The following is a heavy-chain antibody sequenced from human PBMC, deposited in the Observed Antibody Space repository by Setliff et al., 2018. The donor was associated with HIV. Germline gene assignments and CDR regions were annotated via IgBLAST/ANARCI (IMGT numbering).Heavy chain of an antibody. V-gene: IGHV1-69-2*01. J-gene: IGHJ3*02. CDR3: ARETRDFYDHTGYYDAFDI. D-gene: IGHD3-9*01. CDR1: GYTFTDYY. CDR2: VDPEDGET. Sequence: GASVKVSCKASGYTFTDYYMHWVQQAPGKGLEWMGRVDPEDGETIYAEKFQGRVTITADTSTDTAYMELSSLRSEDTAVYYCARETRDFYDHTGYYDAFDIWGQGTMVTVSS.